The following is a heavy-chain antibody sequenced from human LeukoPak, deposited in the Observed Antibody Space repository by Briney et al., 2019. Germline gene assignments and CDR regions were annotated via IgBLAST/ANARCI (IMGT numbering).Heavy chain of an antibody. Sequence: SETLSLTCTVSGRSISSYYWSWIRQPPGKGLEWIGYIYYSGSTNYNPSLKSRVTISVDTSKNQFSLKLSSVTAADTAVYYCARYYVVVRTFDYWGQGTLVTVSS. CDR1: GRSISSYY. CDR3: ARYYVVVRTFDY. V-gene: IGHV4-59*01. J-gene: IGHJ4*02. CDR2: IYYSGST. D-gene: IGHD2-21*01.